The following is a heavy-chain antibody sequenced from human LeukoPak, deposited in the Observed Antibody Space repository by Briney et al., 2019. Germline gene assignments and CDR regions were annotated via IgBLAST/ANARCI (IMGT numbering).Heavy chain of an antibody. J-gene: IGHJ6*03. D-gene: IGHD6-19*01. CDR2: INTNTGNP. V-gene: IGHV7-4-1*02. CDR1: GYTFTSYA. CDR3: ARDGSLWAGGLKAVADDYYYYYMDV. Sequence: ASVKVSCKASGYTFTSYAMNWVRQAPGQGLEWMGWINTNTGNPTYAQGFTGRFVFSLDTSVSTAYLQISSLKAEDTAVYYCARDGSLWAGGLKAVADDYYYYYMDVWGKGTTVTVSS.